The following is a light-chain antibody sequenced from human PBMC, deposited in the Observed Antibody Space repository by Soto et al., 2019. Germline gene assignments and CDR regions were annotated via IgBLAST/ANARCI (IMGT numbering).Light chain of an antibody. J-gene: IGKJ1*01. CDR2: DAS. CDR3: QQRSDWPRT. Sequence: EIVLTQSPATLSLSPGERATLSCRASQSVSSYLAWYQQKPGQAPRLLMYDASNRATGIPARFSGSGSGTDFTLTISSLEPEDLAVYYCQQRSDWPRTFGQGTKVDNK. V-gene: IGKV3-11*01. CDR1: QSVSSY.